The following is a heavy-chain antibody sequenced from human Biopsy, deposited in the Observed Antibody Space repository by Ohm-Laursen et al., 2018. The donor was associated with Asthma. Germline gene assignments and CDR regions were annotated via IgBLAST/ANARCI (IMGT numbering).Heavy chain of an antibody. CDR1: GFTFSNAW. D-gene: IGHD1-7*01. CDR3: ARVMELELLDY. J-gene: IGHJ4*02. Sequence: SLRLSCTASGFTFSNAWMSWVRQAPGKGLEWVSYISSSGATIYYADSVRGRFTISRDNAKNSLYLQMNSLRAEDTAVYYCARVMELELLDYWGQGTLVTVSS. V-gene: IGHV3-11*01. CDR2: ISSSGATI.